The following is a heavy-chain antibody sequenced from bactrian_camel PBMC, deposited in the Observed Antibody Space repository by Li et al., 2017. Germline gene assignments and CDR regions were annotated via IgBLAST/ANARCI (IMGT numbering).Heavy chain of an antibody. CDR2: IDSGSDRRT. D-gene: IGHD6*01. J-gene: IGHJ4*01. V-gene: IGHV3S26*01. Sequence: HVQLVESGGGSVQSGGSLNLSCVASGSTYITSYCMAWFRQAPGKEREGVAAIDSGSDRRTTYADFVKGRFAISRDNTKTTVYLQMNSLKPEDTAMYYCAADARQYAGSWRSLVADSFDYWGQGTQVTVS. CDR1: GSTYITSYC. CDR3: AADARQYAGSWRSLVADSFDY.